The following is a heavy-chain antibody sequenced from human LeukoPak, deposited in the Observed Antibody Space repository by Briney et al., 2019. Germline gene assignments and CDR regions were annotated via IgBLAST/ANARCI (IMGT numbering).Heavy chain of an antibody. CDR3: ARTAAEGFDY. CDR2: IYHSGST. J-gene: IGHJ4*02. CDR1: GGSFSGYY. Sequence: SETLSLTCAVYGGSFSGYYWSWIRQPPGKGLEWIGYIYHSGSTYYNPSLKSRVTISVDRSKNQFSLKLSSVTAADTAVYYCARTAAEGFDYWGQGTLVTVSS. D-gene: IGHD6-13*01. V-gene: IGHV4-34*01.